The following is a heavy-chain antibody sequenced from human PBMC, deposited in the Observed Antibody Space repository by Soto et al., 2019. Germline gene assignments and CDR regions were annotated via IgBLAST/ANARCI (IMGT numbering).Heavy chain of an antibody. V-gene: IGHV4-34*01. D-gene: IGHD2-15*01. Sequence: SETLSLTCAVYGGSFSGYYWSWIRQPPGKGLEWIGEINHSGSTNYNPSLKSRVTISVDTSKNQFSLKLSSVTAADTAVYYCASSDIVVVVAADYWGQGTLVTVSS. CDR2: INHSGST. CDR3: ASSDIVVVVAADY. J-gene: IGHJ4*02. CDR1: GGSFSGYY.